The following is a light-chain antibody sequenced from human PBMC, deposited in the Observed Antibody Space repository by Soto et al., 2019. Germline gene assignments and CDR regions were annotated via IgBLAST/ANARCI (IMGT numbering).Light chain of an antibody. CDR3: QHYNRNSLST. CDR2: DAS. CDR1: QSISRW. J-gene: IGKJ2*01. Sequence: DIQMTQSPSALSASVGDTVTITCRASQSISRWLAWYQQKPGKAPKLLIYDASSLESGVPLRFSGSGSGTDFTLTISSLQPDDFASYYCQHYNRNSLSTFGQGTKLEIK. V-gene: IGKV1-5*01.